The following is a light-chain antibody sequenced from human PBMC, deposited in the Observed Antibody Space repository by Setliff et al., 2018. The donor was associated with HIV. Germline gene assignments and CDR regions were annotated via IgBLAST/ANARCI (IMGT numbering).Light chain of an antibody. CDR2: YDS. V-gene: IGLV3-21*04. CDR3: VTWDTSVRAV. Sequence: SYELTQPPSVSVAPGKTARIACGGNNIGSKSVHWYQQKPGQAPVLVISYDSDRPSGIPDRFSGSKSGTSATLGITGLQTGDEADYYCVTWDTSVRAVFGSGTKVTVL. J-gene: IGLJ1*01. CDR1: NIGSKS.